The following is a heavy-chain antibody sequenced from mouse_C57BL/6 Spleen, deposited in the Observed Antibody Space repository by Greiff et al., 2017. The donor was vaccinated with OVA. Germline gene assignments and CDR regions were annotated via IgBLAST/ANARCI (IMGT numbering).Heavy chain of an antibody. D-gene: IGHD1-1*01. J-gene: IGHJ3*01. CDR2: ISDGGSYT. CDR3: AREGYYGSSWFAY. V-gene: IGHV5-4*01. Sequence: EVKLMESGGGLVKPGGSLKLSCAASGFTFSSYAMSWVRQTPEKRLEWVATISDGGSYTYYPDNVKGRFTISRDNAKNNLYLQMSHLKSEDTAMYYCAREGYYGSSWFAYWGQGTLGTVSA. CDR1: GFTFSSYA.